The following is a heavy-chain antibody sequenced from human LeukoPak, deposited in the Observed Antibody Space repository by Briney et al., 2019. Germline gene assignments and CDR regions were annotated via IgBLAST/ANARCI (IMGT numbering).Heavy chain of an antibody. D-gene: IGHD4-17*01. V-gene: IGHV1-69*04. CDR2: IIPILGIA. CDR1: GGTFSSYA. J-gene: IGHJ4*02. CDR3: ARDLGASDDYGDRGPTPYYFDY. Sequence: SVKVSCKASGGTFSSYAISWVRQAPGQGLEWMGRIIPILGIANYAQKFQGRVTITADKSTSTAYMELSSLRSEDTAVYYCARDLGASDDYGDRGPTPYYFDYWGQGTLVTVSS.